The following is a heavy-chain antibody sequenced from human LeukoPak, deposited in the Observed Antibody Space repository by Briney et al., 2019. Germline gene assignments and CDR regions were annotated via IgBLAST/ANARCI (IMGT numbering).Heavy chain of an antibody. CDR3: ARLYLPATRFDY. V-gene: IGHV3-74*01. CDR1: GFTFSSYW. D-gene: IGHD5-24*01. CDR2: INSDGTST. J-gene: IGHJ4*02. Sequence: PGGSLRLSCAASGFTFSSYWMHWVRQAPGKGLVWVSRINSDGTSTSYAESVKGRFTISRDNAKNTLYLQMNSLRAEDTAVYYCARLYLPATRFDYWGQGTLVTVSS.